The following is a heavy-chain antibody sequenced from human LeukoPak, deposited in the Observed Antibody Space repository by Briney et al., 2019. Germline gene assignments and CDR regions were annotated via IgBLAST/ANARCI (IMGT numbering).Heavy chain of an antibody. V-gene: IGHV3-30*18. CDR3: AKDSGLRSNDY. D-gene: IGHD4-17*01. Sequence: GGSLRLSCAASGFTFSSYGVHWVRQAPGKGLEWVAVISYDGSNKYYADSVKGRFTISRDNSKNTLYLQMNSLRAEDTAVYYCAKDSGLRSNDYWGQGTLVTVSS. CDR2: ISYDGSNK. J-gene: IGHJ4*02. CDR1: GFTFSSYG.